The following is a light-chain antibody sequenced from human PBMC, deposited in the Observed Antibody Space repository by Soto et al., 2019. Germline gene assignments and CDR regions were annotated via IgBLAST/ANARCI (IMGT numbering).Light chain of an antibody. V-gene: IGKV2-24*01. CDR1: QSLVHRDGNTY. J-gene: IGKJ1*01. Sequence: DIVMTQTPLSSPVTLGQPASISCTSSQSLVHRDGNTYLSWLHQRPGQPQRLLIYKISDRLSGVPDRFSGSGTGTDFTLTISRVEVEEVGVYYCMQATQSPWTFGQGTKVEI. CDR2: KIS. CDR3: MQATQSPWT.